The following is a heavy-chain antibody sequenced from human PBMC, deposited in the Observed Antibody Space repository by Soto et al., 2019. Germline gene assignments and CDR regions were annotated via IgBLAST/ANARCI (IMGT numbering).Heavy chain of an antibody. CDR1: GGSISSSSYY. D-gene: IGHD2-15*01. V-gene: IGHV4-61*05. J-gene: IGHJ4*02. Sequence: SETLSLTCTVSGGSISSSSYYWGWIRQPPGKGLEWIGYIYYSGTTNYNPSLKSRVTISVDTSKNQFSLKLSSVTAGDTAVYYCASWWAIKGYFTYWGQGSLVTVSS. CDR3: ASWWAIKGYFTY. CDR2: IYYSGTT.